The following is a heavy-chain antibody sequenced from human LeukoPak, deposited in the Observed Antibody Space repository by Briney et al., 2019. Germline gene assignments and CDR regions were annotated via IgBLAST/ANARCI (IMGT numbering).Heavy chain of an antibody. CDR3: ARAGAAVTMFFDF. J-gene: IGHJ4*02. CDR1: GYSFTSYW. D-gene: IGHD4-17*01. Sequence: PGESLKISCKGSGYSFTSYWIGWVRQAPGQGLEWMGGIIPIFGTANYAQKFQGRVTITTDESTSTAYMELRSLTSDDTALYYCARAGAAVTMFFDFWGQGTLVTVSS. V-gene: IGHV1-69*05. CDR2: IIPIFGTA.